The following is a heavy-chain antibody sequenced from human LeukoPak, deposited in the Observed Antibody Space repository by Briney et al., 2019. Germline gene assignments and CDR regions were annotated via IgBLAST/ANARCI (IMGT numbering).Heavy chain of an antibody. V-gene: IGHV4-31*02. Sequence: LRLSCAASGFTFSSYWMHWIRQHPGKGLEWIGYIYYSGSTYYNPSLKSRVTISVDTSKNQFSLKLSSVTAADTAVYYCARGSHCGGDCYCFDYWGQGTLVTVSS. CDR3: ARGSHCGGDCYCFDY. D-gene: IGHD2-21*02. J-gene: IGHJ4*02. CDR1: GFTFSSYW. CDR2: IYYSGST.